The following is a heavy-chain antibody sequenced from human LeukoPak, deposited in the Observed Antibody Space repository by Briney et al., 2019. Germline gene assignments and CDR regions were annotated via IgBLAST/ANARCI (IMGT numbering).Heavy chain of an antibody. CDR3: ARGGDYGDDYYYYYMDV. D-gene: IGHD4-17*01. CDR2: IIPIFGTA. V-gene: IGHV1-69*06. J-gene: IGHJ6*03. CDR1: GGTFSSYA. Sequence: SVKVSCKASGGTFSSYAISWVRQAPGQGLEWMGGIIPIFGTANYAQKFQGRVTITADKSTSTAYMELSSLRSEDTAVYYCARGGDYGDDYYYYYMDVWGKGTTVTVSS.